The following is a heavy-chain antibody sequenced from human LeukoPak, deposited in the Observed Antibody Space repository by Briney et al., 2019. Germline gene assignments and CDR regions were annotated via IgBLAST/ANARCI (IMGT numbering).Heavy chain of an antibody. CDR2: FDPEDGVT. V-gene: IGHV1-24*01. J-gene: IGHJ4*02. CDR1: GYILTESV. D-gene: IGHD6-19*01. Sequence: APVKLCYKVSGYILTESVMNWVRRAPGHRVRWWGGFDPEDGVTIYAQKFQGRVTMTKDTSTDTAYMELSSLRSEDTAVYYCATGDRYSSGWDFDYWGQGTLVTVSS. CDR3: ATGDRYSSGWDFDY.